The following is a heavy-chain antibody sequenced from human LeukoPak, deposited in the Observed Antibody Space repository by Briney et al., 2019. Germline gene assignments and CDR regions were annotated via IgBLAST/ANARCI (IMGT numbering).Heavy chain of an antibody. D-gene: IGHD2/OR15-2a*01. CDR1: GNTW. CDR2: INSDGSWT. J-gene: IGHJ4*02. V-gene: IGHV3-74*01. Sequence: TGGPLRFSGAAPGNTWIPWVGKAQGKGLVWVSHINSDGSWTSYADSVKGRFTISKDNAKNTVYLQMNSLRAEDTAVYYCVSFYETYWGRGTLVTVSS. CDR3: VSFYETY.